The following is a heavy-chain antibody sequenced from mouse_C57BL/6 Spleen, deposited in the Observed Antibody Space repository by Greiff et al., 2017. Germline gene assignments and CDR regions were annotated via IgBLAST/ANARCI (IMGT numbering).Heavy chain of an antibody. CDR2: IHPNSGST. CDR3: ARTAGYYAMDY. D-gene: IGHD1-2*01. J-gene: IGHJ4*01. CDR1: GYTFTSYW. Sequence: QVQLQQPGAELVKPGASVKLSCKASGYTFTSYWMHWVKQRPGRGLEWIGMIHPNSGSTNYNEKFKSKATLTVDKSSSTAYMQLSSLTSEDSAVYYCARTAGYYAMDYWGQGTSVTVSS. V-gene: IGHV1-64*01.